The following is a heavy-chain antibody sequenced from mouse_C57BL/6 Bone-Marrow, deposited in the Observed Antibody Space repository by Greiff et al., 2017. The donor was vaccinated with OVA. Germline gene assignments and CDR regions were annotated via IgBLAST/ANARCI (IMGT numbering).Heavy chain of an antibody. CDR3: AREGYYYGSRDYYAMDY. Sequence: EVQLVESGPGLVKPSQSLSLTCSVTGYSITSGYYWNWIRQFPGNKLEWMGYISYDGSNNYNPSLKNRISIPRDTSKNQFFLKLNSVTTEDTATYYCAREGYYYGSRDYYAMDYWGQGTSVTVSS. CDR1: GYSITSGYY. V-gene: IGHV3-6*01. D-gene: IGHD1-1*01. CDR2: ISYDGSN. J-gene: IGHJ4*01.